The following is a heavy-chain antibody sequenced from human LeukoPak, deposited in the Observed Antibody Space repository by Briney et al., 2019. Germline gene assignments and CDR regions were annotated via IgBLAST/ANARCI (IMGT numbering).Heavy chain of an antibody. V-gene: IGHV1-69*13. J-gene: IGHJ4*02. Sequence: SVKVSCKASGGTFSSYAISWVRQAPGQGLEWMGGIIPIFGTANYAQKFQGRVTITADESTSTAYMELSSLRSEDTAVYYCASNGRVFEYYYDSSDYFTFFDYWGQGTLVTVSS. CDR3: ASNGRVFEYYYDSSDYFTFFDY. CDR1: GGTFSSYA. CDR2: IIPIFGTA. D-gene: IGHD3-22*01.